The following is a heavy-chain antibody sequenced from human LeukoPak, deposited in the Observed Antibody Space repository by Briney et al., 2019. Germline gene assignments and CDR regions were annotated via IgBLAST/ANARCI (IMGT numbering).Heavy chain of an antibody. Sequence: PSETLSLTCTVSGGSIRAYWSWIRQPPGKGLEWIGYIHYSGTTNYNSSLKSRVTISIDTSKNQFSLKLNSVTAADTAVYYCARHSIPPGGLFDYWGQGTLVTVSS. V-gene: IGHV4-59*08. CDR3: ARHSIPPGGLFDY. J-gene: IGHJ4*02. CDR1: GGSIRAY. D-gene: IGHD3-3*02. CDR2: IHYSGTT.